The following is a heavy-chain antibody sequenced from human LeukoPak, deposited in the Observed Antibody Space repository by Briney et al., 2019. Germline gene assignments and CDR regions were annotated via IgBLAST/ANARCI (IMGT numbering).Heavy chain of an antibody. D-gene: IGHD2-15*01. CDR2: INPNSGGT. J-gene: IGHJ4*02. CDR3: GRGTIAVVAADLRTDQ. CDR1: GYTFTGYY. V-gene: IGHV1-2*02. Sequence: ASVKVSCKASGYTFTGYYMHWIRQAPGHSLEWMAWINPNSGGTNSAQKFQGRVTMTRDTSISTAYMELSSLTFDDTAVYYCGRGTIAVVAADLRTDQWGQGTLVIVSS.